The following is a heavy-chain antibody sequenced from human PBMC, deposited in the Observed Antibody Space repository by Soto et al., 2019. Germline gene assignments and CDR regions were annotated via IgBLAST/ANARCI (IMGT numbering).Heavy chain of an antibody. V-gene: IGHV2-26*01. J-gene: IGHJ6*02. CDR2: IFSNDEK. D-gene: IGHD2-2*01. Sequence: GPTLVNPPETLTLTCTVSGFSLSNARMGVSWIRQPPGKALEWLAHIFSNDEKSYSTSLKSRLTISKDTSKSQVVLTMTNMDPVDTATYYCARSRKVVVPAAPGRIPPLDGYYYGMDVWGQGTTVTVSS. CDR1: GFSLSNARMG. CDR3: ARSRKVVVPAAPGRIPPLDGYYYGMDV.